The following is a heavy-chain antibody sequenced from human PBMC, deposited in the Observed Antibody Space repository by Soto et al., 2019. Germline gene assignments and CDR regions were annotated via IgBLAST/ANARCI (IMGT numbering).Heavy chain of an antibody. CDR2: IKGDGTNT. V-gene: IGHV3-74*01. Sequence: EVQLVESGGGLVQFGGSLRLSCAASGFTFSSYWMHWVRQVPGKGLVWVSRIKGDGTNTGYADSVKGRFTISRDNVKNTLYLRMNSLGAEDTAVYYCARGLSGYYGFDYWGQGTLVTVSS. D-gene: IGHD5-12*01. CDR1: GFTFSSYW. CDR3: ARGLSGYYGFDY. J-gene: IGHJ4*02.